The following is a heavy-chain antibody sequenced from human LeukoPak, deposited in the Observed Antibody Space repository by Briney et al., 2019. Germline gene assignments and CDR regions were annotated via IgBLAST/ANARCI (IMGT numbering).Heavy chain of an antibody. D-gene: IGHD2-21*02. V-gene: IGHV3-48*02. J-gene: IGHJ4*02. CDR3: VRDLLGDTYYIDY. CDR1: GXTFSSYS. CDR2: ISSSSSAM. Sequence: PGGSLRLSCAASGXTFSSYSMNWVRQAPGKGLDWISHISSSSSAMYYADSVKGRFTISRDNAENSLYLQMNSLRDEDTAVYYCVRDLLGDTYYIDYWGQGTLVTVSS.